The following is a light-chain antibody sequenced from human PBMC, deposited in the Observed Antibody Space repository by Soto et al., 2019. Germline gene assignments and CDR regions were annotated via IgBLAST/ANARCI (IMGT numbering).Light chain of an antibody. J-gene: IGLJ2*01. CDR2: TNN. CDR3: AVWDDSLTGVV. CDR1: GSNIGSNY. V-gene: IGLV1-47*01. Sequence: QSVVTQPPSASGTPGQTVTISCSGSGSNIGSNYVYWYQQLPGTAPKLLIYTNNQRPSGVPDRFSGSKSGTSASASLAISGLRSEEEADYYCAVWDDSLTGVVFGGGTKLTVL.